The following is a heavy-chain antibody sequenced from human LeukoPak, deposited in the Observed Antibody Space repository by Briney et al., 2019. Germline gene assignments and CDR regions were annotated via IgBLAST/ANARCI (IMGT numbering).Heavy chain of an antibody. CDR2: ISGSGGST. D-gene: IGHD2-2*01. CDR3: AKDFYSQGSTSCPFDY. CDR1: GFTFSSYA. J-gene: IGHJ4*02. V-gene: IGHV3-23*01. Sequence: GGSLRLSCAASGFTFSSYAMSWVRQAPGKGLEWVSAISGSGGSTYYADSVKGRFTISRDNSKNTLYLQMNSLRAEDTAVYCCAKDFYSQGSTSCPFDYWGQGTLVTVSS.